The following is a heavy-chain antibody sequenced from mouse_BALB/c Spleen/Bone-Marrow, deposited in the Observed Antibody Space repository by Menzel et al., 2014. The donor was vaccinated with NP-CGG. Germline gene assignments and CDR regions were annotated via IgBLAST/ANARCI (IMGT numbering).Heavy chain of an antibody. D-gene: IGHD1-1*01. CDR2: IWAGGST. J-gene: IGHJ4*01. CDR3: ARDRGTTRAMDY. V-gene: IGHV2-9*02. Sequence: VNLVESGPGLVAPSQSLSITCTVSGFSLTSYGVHWVRQPPGKGPEWLGVIWAGGSTNYNSALMSRLSISKDNSKSQVFLKMNSLQTDDTAMYYCARDRGTTRAMDYWGQGTSVTVSS. CDR1: GFSLTSYG.